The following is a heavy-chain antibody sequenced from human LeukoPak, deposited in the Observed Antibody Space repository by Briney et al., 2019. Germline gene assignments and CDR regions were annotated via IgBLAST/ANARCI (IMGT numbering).Heavy chain of an antibody. CDR2: IYYSGSTYYNPSLNT. V-gene: IGHV4-39*07. J-gene: IGHJ5*02. Sequence: PSETLSLTCTVSGGSISSSRYYWGWIRQPPEKGLEWIGSIYYSGSTYYNPSLNTYYNPSLKSRVTFSVDTSKNQFSLQLSSVTAADTALYYCARGPWFDPWGQGTLVTVSS. CDR3: ARGPWFDP. CDR1: GGSISSSRYY.